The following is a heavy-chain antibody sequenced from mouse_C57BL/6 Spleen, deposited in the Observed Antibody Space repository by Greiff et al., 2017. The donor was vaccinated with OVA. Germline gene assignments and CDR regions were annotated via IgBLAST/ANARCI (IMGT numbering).Heavy chain of an antibody. CDR3: ARAHGPYFDY. V-gene: IGHV5-4*03. J-gene: IGHJ2*01. Sequence: EVKVVESGGGLVKPGGSLKLSCAASGFTFSSYAMSWVRQTPEKRLEWVATISDGGSYTYYPDNVKGRFTISRDNAKNNLYLQMSHLKSEDTAMYYCARAHGPYFDYWGQGTTLTVSS. CDR1: GFTFSSYA. CDR2: ISDGGSYT. D-gene: IGHD1-3*01.